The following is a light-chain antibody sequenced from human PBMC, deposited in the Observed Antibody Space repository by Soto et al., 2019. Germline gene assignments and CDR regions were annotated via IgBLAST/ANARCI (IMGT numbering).Light chain of an antibody. CDR1: SSDVGGYNY. J-gene: IGLJ1*01. V-gene: IGLV2-14*01. CDR2: DVS. Sequence: QSALTQPASVSGSPGQSITISCTGTSSDVGGYNYVSWYQQHPGKAPKLMIYDVSNRPSGVSNRFSGSKSGNTASLTISGLQAEYEADYYCSSYTSSTFCVFGTGTKLTVL. CDR3: SSYTSSTFCV.